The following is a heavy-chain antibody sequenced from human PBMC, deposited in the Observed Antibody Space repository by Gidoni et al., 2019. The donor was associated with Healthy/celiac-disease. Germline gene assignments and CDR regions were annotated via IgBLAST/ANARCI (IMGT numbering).Heavy chain of an antibody. CDR3: AKDLLVVVAAPYYYYGMDV. D-gene: IGHD2-15*01. Sequence: QVQLVESGGGVVQPGRSLRLSCAASGFTFSSSGMHWVRQAPGKGLEWVAVISYDGSNKYYADSVKGRFTISRDNSKNTLYLQMNSLRAEDTAVYYCAKDLLVVVAAPYYYYGMDVWGQGTTVTVSS. CDR2: ISYDGSNK. CDR1: GFTFSSSG. V-gene: IGHV3-30*18. J-gene: IGHJ6*02.